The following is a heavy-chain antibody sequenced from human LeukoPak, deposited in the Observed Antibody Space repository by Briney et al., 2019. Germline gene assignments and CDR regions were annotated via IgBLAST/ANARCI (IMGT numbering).Heavy chain of an antibody. CDR2: LKSIAFGGTT. Sequence: HPGGSLRLSCTGSGFIFGDYALSWVRQAPRKGLEWVGFLKSIAFGGTTEYAASVKGRFTISRDDSNNIAYLQMNSLKTEDTGVYYCARSKYTRGSNYFDYWGQGTLVIVSS. J-gene: IGHJ4*02. CDR1: GFIFGDYA. CDR3: ARSKYTRGSNYFDY. D-gene: IGHD2-8*01. V-gene: IGHV3-49*04.